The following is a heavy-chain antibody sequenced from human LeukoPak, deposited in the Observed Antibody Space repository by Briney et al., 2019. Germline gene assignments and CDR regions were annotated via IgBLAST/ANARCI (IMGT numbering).Heavy chain of an antibody. CDR3: ARLAAAASDY. Sequence: ASVKVSCKASGYSFTSNVISWVRQAPGQGLEWMGWISAYNGNTNYAQKLQGRVTMTTDTSTSTAYMELRSLRSDDTAVYYCARLAAAASDYWGQGTLVTVSS. V-gene: IGHV1-18*01. CDR2: ISAYNGNT. J-gene: IGHJ4*02. CDR1: GYSFTSNV. D-gene: IGHD6-13*01.